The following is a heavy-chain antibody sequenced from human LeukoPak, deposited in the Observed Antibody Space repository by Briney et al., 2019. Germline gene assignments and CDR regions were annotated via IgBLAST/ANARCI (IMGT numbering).Heavy chain of an antibody. Sequence: GGSLRLSCAASGFTFSSYAMSWVRQAPGKGLEWVSAISGSGGSTYYADSVKGRFTISRDNSKNTLYLQMNSLRAEDTAVYYCAKRYCSGGSCYFDYMDVWGKGTTVTVSS. CDR1: GFTFSSYA. J-gene: IGHJ6*03. D-gene: IGHD2-15*01. CDR3: AKRYCSGGSCYFDYMDV. CDR2: ISGSGGST. V-gene: IGHV3-23*01.